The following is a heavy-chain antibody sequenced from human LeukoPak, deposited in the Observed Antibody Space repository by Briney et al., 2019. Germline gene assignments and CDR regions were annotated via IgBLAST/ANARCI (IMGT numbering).Heavy chain of an antibody. D-gene: IGHD3-16*01. CDR1: GYNFNRYW. Sequence: GESLKISCKASGYNFNRYWIGWVRHTPGNGLEWVAMIYPGDSDVRYSPSFQGHVTISADRSVATAYLHWTSLKASDTAIYYCARRDDSTAYNDFWGQGTRVTVSS. V-gene: IGHV5-51*01. CDR2: IYPGDSDV. CDR3: ARRDDSTAYNDF. J-gene: IGHJ4*02.